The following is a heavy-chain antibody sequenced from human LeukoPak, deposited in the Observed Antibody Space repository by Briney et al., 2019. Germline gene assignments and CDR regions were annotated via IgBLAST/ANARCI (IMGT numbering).Heavy chain of an antibody. V-gene: IGHV3-30*18. Sequence: PGRSLRLSCAPPRFTFTSNGMHCVRQAPGKRLVWVAVISYDGSNKYYADSVKGRFTISRDNSKNTLYLQMNSLRAADTAVYYCAKSDAGSDFDYWGQGTLVTVSS. CDR3: AKSDAGSDFDY. CDR2: ISYDGSNK. D-gene: IGHD1-1*01. J-gene: IGHJ4*02. CDR1: RFTFTSNG.